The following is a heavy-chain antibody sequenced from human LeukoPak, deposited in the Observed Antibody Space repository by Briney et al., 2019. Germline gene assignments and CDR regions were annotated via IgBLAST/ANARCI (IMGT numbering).Heavy chain of an antibody. CDR3: ARGPHYIVVVPAAIDFDY. J-gene: IGHJ4*02. Sequence: GGSLRLSCAASGFTFSSYGMHWVRQAPGKGLEWVADIWYDGSNKYYADSVKGRFTISTAYSKNTLYLQMNSLRAEDTAVYYCARGPHYIVVVPAAIDFDYWGQGTLVTVSS. CDR2: IWYDGSNK. V-gene: IGHV3-33*01. D-gene: IGHD2-2*02. CDR1: GFTFSSYG.